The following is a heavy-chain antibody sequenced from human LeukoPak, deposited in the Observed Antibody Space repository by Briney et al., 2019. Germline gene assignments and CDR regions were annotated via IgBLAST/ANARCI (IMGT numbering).Heavy chain of an antibody. CDR2: IYYSGST. D-gene: IGHD5-18*01. Sequence: SQTLSLTCTVSGGAISSGDYYWSWIRQPPGKGLEWIGYIYYSGSTYYNSSLKSRVSISVDTSKNQFSLKLSSVTAADTAVYYCARENRGYSYGFLNENAFDIWGQGTMVTVSS. CDR3: ARENRGYSYGFLNENAFDI. V-gene: IGHV4-30-4*01. CDR1: GGAISSGDYY. J-gene: IGHJ3*02.